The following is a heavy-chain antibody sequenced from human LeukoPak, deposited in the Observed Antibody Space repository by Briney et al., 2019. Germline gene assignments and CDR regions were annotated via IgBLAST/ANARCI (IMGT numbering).Heavy chain of an antibody. Sequence: GASLKVSCEASGYTFTSYYMRWVRQAPGQGLEWMGLINPSGGSTCYAQKMQGSVTMTRDTYTSTVYMEQTSLRSEDTALYYCTRAVRRQYGMDVWGQGTTVTVSS. CDR3: TRAVRRQYGMDV. CDR2: INPSGGST. CDR1: GYTFTSYY. V-gene: IGHV1-46*04. J-gene: IGHJ6*02. D-gene: IGHD3-10*01.